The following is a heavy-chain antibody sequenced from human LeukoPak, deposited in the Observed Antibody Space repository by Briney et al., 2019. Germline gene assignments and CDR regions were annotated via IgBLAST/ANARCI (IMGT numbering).Heavy chain of an antibody. Sequence: ASVKVSCKASGYTFTGYYMHWVRQAPGQGLEWVGWINPNSGGTNYAQKFQGRVTMTRDTSITTAYMEMSRLRSEDTAVYYCARDSRGLWFGEPTPYYYYYMDVWGKGTTVTVSS. CDR3: ARDSRGLWFGEPTPYYYYYMDV. J-gene: IGHJ6*03. V-gene: IGHV1-2*02. CDR1: GYTFTGYY. CDR2: INPNSGGT. D-gene: IGHD3-10*01.